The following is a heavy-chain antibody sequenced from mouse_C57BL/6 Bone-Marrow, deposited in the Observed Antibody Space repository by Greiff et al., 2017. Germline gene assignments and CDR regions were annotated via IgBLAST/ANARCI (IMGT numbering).Heavy chain of an antibody. Sequence: DVQLVESGGDLVKPGGSLKLSCAASGFTFSSYGMSWVRQTPDKRLEWVATISSGGSYTYYPDSVKGRFTISRDNAKNTLYLQMSSLKSEDTAMYYCARPGSSYYFDYWGQGTTLTVSS. D-gene: IGHD1-1*01. CDR2: ISSGGSYT. CDR1: GFTFSSYG. V-gene: IGHV5-6*01. CDR3: ARPGSSYYFDY. J-gene: IGHJ2*01.